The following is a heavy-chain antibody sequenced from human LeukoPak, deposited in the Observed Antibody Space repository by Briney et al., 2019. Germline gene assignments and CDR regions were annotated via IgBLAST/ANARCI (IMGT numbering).Heavy chain of an antibody. CDR3: AKDMSSSGYGDAFDI. V-gene: IGHV3-7*03. CDR1: GFTFSSHW. CDR2: INQDGSQK. Sequence: GGSLRLSCAGSGFTFSSHWIGWVRQAPGKGLEWVAHINQDGSQKYYVDSVEGRFAISRDNAKNSLYLQMNSLRAEDTALYYCAKDMSSSGYGDAFDIWGQGTMVTVSS. J-gene: IGHJ3*02. D-gene: IGHD3-22*01.